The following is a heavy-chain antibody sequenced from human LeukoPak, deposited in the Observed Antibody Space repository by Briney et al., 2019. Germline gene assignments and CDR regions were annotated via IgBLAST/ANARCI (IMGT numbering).Heavy chain of an antibody. CDR3: GREVVTTRWRAFDY. CDR2: IYYSGTF. Sequence: SQTLSLTCTVSGGSISSGGHYWSWIRQLPGKGLEWIGYIYYSGTFYYNPSLKSRVTMSADTSKNQFSLELTSVTAADTAVYYCGREVVTTRWRAFDYWGRETLVTVSS. J-gene: IGHJ4*02. D-gene: IGHD4-11*01. V-gene: IGHV4-31*03. CDR1: GGSISSGGHY.